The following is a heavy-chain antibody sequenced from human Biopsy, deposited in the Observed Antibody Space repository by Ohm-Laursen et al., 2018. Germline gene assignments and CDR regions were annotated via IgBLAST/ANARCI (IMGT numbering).Heavy chain of an antibody. CDR3: VREPKTGTAEAWYFDL. CDR1: GDSVKTSGYF. J-gene: IGHJ2*01. V-gene: IGHV4-31*03. Sequence: TLSLTCRVSGDSVKTSGYFWAWIRQRPGKGLEWIGYISYNERTHYNPSLTSRLAISFDTSNNRISLQLRSVSVADTAVYYCVREPKTGTAEAWYFDLWGRGSPVTVPS. CDR2: ISYNERT. D-gene: IGHD3-9*01.